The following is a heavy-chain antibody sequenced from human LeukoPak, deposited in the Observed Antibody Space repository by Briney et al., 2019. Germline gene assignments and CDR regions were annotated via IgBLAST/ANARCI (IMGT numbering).Heavy chain of an antibody. Sequence: GASLRLSCAASGFTFSSYWMHWVRPAAGKGLVWVSRINSDGSTTSYADSVKGRFTVSRDNAQNTLYLQMSSLRAEDTAVYYCATLYGYNSDYWGQGTQVTVSS. J-gene: IGHJ4*02. D-gene: IGHD5-18*01. CDR3: ATLYGYNSDY. CDR1: GFTFSSYW. V-gene: IGHV3-74*01. CDR2: INSDGSTT.